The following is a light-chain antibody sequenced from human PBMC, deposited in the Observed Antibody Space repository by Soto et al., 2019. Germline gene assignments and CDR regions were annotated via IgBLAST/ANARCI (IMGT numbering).Light chain of an antibody. J-gene: IGKJ1*01. V-gene: IGKV1-12*01. CDR3: QQTYGTPQT. CDR1: QGISNW. CDR2: AAS. Sequence: DIQMTQSPSSVSASVGDRVTLTCRASQGISNWLAWYQQKPGKAPELLIHAASSLQSGVPSRFSGSGSGTDFTLTISSLQPEDFATYYCQQTYGTPQTFGQGTKVDI.